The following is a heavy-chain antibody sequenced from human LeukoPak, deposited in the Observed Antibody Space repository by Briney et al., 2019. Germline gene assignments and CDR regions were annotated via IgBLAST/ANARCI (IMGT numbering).Heavy chain of an antibody. Sequence: PSETLSLTCAVYGGSFSGYYWSWIRQPPGKGLEWIGEINHSGSTNYNPSLKSRVTISVDTSKNQFSLKLSSVTAADTAVYYCARDRGSLIEYWGQGTLVTVSS. CDR1: GGSFSGYY. J-gene: IGHJ4*02. CDR2: INHSGST. CDR3: ARDRGSLIEY. D-gene: IGHD3-10*01. V-gene: IGHV4-34*01.